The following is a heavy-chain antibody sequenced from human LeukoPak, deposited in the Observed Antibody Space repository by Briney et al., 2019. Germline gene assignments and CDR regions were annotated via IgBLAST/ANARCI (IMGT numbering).Heavy chain of an antibody. CDR2: ISSSSSYT. CDR3: ARDSRDGYNPHFDY. D-gene: IGHD5-24*01. J-gene: IGHJ4*02. CDR1: GITVSTNY. V-gene: IGHV3-11*06. Sequence: PGGSLRLSCAASGITVSTNYMSWIRQAPGKGLEWVSYISSSSSYTNYADSVKGRFTISRDNSKNTLYLQMGSLRAEAMAVYYCARDSRDGYNPHFDYWGQGTLVTVSS.